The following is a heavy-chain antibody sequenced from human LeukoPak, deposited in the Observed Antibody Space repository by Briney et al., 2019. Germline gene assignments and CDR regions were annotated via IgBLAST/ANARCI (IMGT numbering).Heavy chain of an antibody. CDR1: GGTFSSYA. D-gene: IGHD2-21*02. CDR3: ARESHCGGDCMWVSDDAFDI. Sequence: PGRSLRLSCAASGGTFSSYAISWVRQAPGQGLEWMGGIIPIFGTANYAQKFQGRVTITADESTSTAYMELSSLRSEDTAVYYCARESHCGGDCMWVSDDAFDIWGQGTMVTVSS. V-gene: IGHV1-69*01. J-gene: IGHJ3*02. CDR2: IIPIFGTA.